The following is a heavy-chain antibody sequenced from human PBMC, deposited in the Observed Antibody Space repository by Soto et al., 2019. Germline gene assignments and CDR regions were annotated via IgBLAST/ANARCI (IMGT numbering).Heavy chain of an antibody. CDR2: IYYSGST. CDR3: ARWIVVVISSFDY. D-gene: IGHD3-22*01. Sequence: KASETLSLTCTVSGGSISSSSYYWGWIRQPPGKGLEWIGSIYYSGSTYYNPSLKSRVTISVDTSKNQFSLKLSSVTAADTAVYYCARWIVVVISSFDYWGQGTLVTVSS. J-gene: IGHJ4*02. CDR1: GGSISSSSYY. V-gene: IGHV4-39*01.